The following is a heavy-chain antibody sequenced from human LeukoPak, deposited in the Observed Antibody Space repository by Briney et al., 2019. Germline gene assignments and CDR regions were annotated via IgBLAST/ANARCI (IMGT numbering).Heavy chain of an antibody. CDR3: ARGLTNQMVRGVISVP. D-gene: IGHD3-10*01. CDR1: GGSFSGYY. CDR2: ISHSGST. V-gene: IGHV4-34*01. J-gene: IGHJ5*02. Sequence: PSETLSLTCAVYGGSFSGYYWSWIRQPPGKGLEWIGEISHSGSTNYNPSLKSRVTISVDTSKNQFSLKLSSVTAADTAVYYCARGLTNQMVRGVISVPWGQGTLVTVSS.